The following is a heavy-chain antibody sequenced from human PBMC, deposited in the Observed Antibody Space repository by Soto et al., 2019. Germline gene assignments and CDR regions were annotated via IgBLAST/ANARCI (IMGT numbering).Heavy chain of an antibody. Sequence: PSETLSLTCTVSGGSIRGYYWTWIRQTPGKGLEWIGHIYYTGSTKYNPSLKSRVTISVETSKNQFYLKLSSVTAADTAMYYCATTKTTLYSWFDPWGQGTQVTVSS. CDR1: GGSIRGYY. CDR3: ATTKTTLYSWFDP. J-gene: IGHJ5*02. CDR2: IYYTGST. V-gene: IGHV4-59*08. D-gene: IGHD3-16*01.